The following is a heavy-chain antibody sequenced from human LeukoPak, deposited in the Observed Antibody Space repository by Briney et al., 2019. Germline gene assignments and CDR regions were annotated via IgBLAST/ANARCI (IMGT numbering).Heavy chain of an antibody. CDR1: GYTFTGYY. Sequence: ASVKVSCKASGYTFTGYYMHWVRQAPGQGLEWMGWINPNSGGTNYAQKFQGRVTMTRDTSISTAYMELSRLRSDDTAVYYCAVYYDSSGWGAFDIWGQGTMVTVSS. V-gene: IGHV1-2*02. D-gene: IGHD3-22*01. CDR2: INPNSGGT. CDR3: AVYYDSSGWGAFDI. J-gene: IGHJ3*02.